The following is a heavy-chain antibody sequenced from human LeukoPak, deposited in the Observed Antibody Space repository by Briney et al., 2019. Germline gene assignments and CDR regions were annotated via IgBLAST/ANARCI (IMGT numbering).Heavy chain of an antibody. D-gene: IGHD1-26*01. CDR2: ITDRGGDT. Sequence: GGSLRLSCAASGFTFSNYAMTWVRQAPGKGLEWVSAITDRGGDTYYGDSVKGRFTISRDNSKNTLYLQMNSLRAEDTAVYYCAKGYRGKYDYWGQGTLVT. CDR1: GFTFSNYA. V-gene: IGHV3-23*01. CDR3: AKGYRGKYDY. J-gene: IGHJ4*02.